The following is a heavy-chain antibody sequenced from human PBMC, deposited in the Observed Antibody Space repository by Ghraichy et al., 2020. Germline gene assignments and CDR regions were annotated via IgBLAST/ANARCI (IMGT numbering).Heavy chain of an antibody. CDR3: ARDWGGGHSYGPDY. Sequence: LSLTCAASGFTFSNYWMHWVRQAPGKGLVWVSRINSDGSSTSYADSVKGRFTIFRDNAKNTLYLQMNSLRGEDTAVYYCARDWGGGHSYGPDYWGQGTLVTVSS. D-gene: IGHD5-18*01. V-gene: IGHV3-74*01. CDR2: INSDGSST. CDR1: GFTFSNYW. J-gene: IGHJ4*02.